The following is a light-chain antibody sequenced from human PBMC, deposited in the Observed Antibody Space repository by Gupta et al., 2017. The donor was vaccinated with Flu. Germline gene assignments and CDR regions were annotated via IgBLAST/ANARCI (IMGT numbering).Light chain of an antibody. CDR2: DAS. CDR1: QSVSSY. V-gene: IGKV3-11*01. CDR3: QQRSNLVT. Sequence: ELVLTQSPATLSLSPGERATRSCRDSQSVSSYLEWYQQKPGQAPRLIIYDASNRATGITARFSGSGYETDFTLTSSSREHEDFAVYYGQQRSNLVTFGRGTKVEIK. J-gene: IGKJ4*01.